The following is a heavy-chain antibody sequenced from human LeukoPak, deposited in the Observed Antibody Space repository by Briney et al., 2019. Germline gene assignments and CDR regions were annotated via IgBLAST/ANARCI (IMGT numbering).Heavy chain of an antibody. V-gene: IGHV3-30*02. CDR2: IRYDGSNK. Sequence: PGGSLRLSCAASGFTLSSYGMHWVRQAPGKGLEWVAFIRYDGSNKYYADSVKGRFTISRDNSKNTLYLQMNSLRAEDTAVYYCARAVCSSTSCPLGPFDYWGQGTLVTVSS. CDR3: ARAVCSSTSCPLGPFDY. J-gene: IGHJ4*02. CDR1: GFTLSSYG. D-gene: IGHD2-2*01.